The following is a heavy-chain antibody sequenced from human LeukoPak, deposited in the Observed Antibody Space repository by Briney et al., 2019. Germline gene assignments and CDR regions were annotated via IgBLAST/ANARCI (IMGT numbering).Heavy chain of an antibody. D-gene: IGHD1-26*01. Sequence: SETLSLTCTVSGGSISSYYWSWIRQPAGKGLEWIGRIYTSGSTNYNPSLKSRVTMSVDTSKNQFSLKLSSVTAADTAVYYCARDRRGSYYITDAFDIWGRGTMVTVSS. CDR3: ARDRRGSYYITDAFDI. V-gene: IGHV4-4*07. CDR2: IYTSGST. CDR1: GGSISSYY. J-gene: IGHJ3*02.